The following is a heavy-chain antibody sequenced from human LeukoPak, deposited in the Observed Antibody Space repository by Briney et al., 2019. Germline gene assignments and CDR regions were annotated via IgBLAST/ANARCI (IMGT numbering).Heavy chain of an antibody. CDR1: GFTVSSNY. V-gene: IGHV3-53*05. Sequence: GGSLRLSCAASGFTVSSNYMSWVRQAPGKGLEWVSVIYSGGSTYYADSVKGRFTISRDNSKNTLYLQMNSLRAEDTAVYYCARALTYYYGSGSSSESSGWGQGTLVTVSS. D-gene: IGHD3-10*01. J-gene: IGHJ4*02. CDR2: IYSGGST. CDR3: ARALTYYYGSGSSSESSG.